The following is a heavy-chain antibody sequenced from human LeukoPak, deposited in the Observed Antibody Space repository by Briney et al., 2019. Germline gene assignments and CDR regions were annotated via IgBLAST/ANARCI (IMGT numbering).Heavy chain of an antibody. J-gene: IGHJ4*02. CDR1: GGSISPLY. Sequence: SETLSLTCTVSGGSISPLYWSWIRQPPGKGLEFIGYIFFTGTTNYNPSLKSRVTLSVDTSKNQFSLKLSSVTPADTAVYYCASGGVAAKYYFDYWGQGTLVTVSS. D-gene: IGHD3-16*01. CDR3: ASGGVAAKYYFDY. CDR2: IFFTGTT. V-gene: IGHV4-59*11.